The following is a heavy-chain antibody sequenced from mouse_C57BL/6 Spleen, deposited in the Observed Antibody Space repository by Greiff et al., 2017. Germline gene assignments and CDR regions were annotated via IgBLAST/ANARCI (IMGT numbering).Heavy chain of an antibody. CDR1: GYAFTNYL. V-gene: IGHV1-54*01. D-gene: IGHD1-1*01. Sequence: QVQLQQSGAELVRPGTSVKVSCKASGYAFTNYLIEWVKQRPGQGLEWIGVLNPGSGGTNYNEKFKGKATLTADKSSSTAYMQLSSLTSEDSAVYFCARSGVYYGSSYDFDYWGQGTTLTVSS. CDR3: ARSGVYYGSSYDFDY. J-gene: IGHJ2*01. CDR2: LNPGSGGT.